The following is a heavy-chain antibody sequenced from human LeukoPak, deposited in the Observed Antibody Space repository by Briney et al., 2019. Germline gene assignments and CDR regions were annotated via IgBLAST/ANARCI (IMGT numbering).Heavy chain of an antibody. Sequence: GGSLRLSCAASGFTFSSYGMHWVRQAPGKGLEWVAVISYDGSNKYYADSVKGRFTISRDNSKNTLYLQMNSLRAEDTAVYYCAKDQRGYSNGFLNYWGQGTLVTVSS. V-gene: IGHV3-30*18. D-gene: IGHD5-18*01. CDR3: AKDQRGYSNGFLNY. J-gene: IGHJ4*02. CDR1: GFTFSSYG. CDR2: ISYDGSNK.